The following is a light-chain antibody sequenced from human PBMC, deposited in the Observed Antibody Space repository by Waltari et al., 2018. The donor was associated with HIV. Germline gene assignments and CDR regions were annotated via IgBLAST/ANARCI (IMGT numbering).Light chain of an antibody. CDR2: GAS. V-gene: IGKV3-20*01. J-gene: IGKJ3*01. Sequence: DIVLTQSPGTLSLSPGQRATLSCRASLSVRSNYLAWYQQKPGQAPRLLIYGASTRATGIPDRFSGSGSGTDFTLTISRLEPEDFAVYYCLQYTNSAFTFGPGTKVDIK. CDR1: LSVRSNY. CDR3: LQYTNSAFT.